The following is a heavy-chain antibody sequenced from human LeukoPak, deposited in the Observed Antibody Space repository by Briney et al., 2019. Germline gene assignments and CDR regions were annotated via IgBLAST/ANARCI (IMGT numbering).Heavy chain of an antibody. V-gene: IGHV1-46*01. CDR1: GYTFTSYY. CDR2: INPSGGST. J-gene: IGHJ3*02. D-gene: IGHD3-22*01. CDR3: ARDIQAYYDSSGYYTSDAFDI. Sequence: GASVKVSCKASGYTFTSYYMHWVRKAPGQGLEWMGIINPSGGSTSYAQKFQGRVTMTRDMSTSTVYMELSSLRSEDTAVYYCARDIQAYYDSSGYYTSDAFDIWGQGTMVTVSS.